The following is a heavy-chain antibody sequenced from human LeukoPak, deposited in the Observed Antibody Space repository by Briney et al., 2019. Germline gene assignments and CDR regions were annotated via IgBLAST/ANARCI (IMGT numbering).Heavy chain of an antibody. V-gene: IGHV4-34*01. D-gene: IGHD3-10*01. CDR3: ARGQYGSGSYSNY. J-gene: IGHJ4*02. CDR2: INHSGST. CDR1: GGSFSGYY. Sequence: SETLSLTCAVYGGSFSGYYWSWIRQPPGKGLEWIGEINHSGSTNYNPSLKSRVTISVDTSKNQFSLKLSSVTAADTAVYYCARGQYGSGSYSNYWGQGTLVTVSS.